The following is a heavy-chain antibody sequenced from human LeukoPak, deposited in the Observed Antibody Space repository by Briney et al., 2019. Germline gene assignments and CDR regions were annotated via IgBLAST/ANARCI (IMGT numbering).Heavy chain of an antibody. V-gene: IGHV3-74*01. Sequence: HPGGSLRLSCVASGFSLSGYWMYWVRQAPGKGLMYISRNNGDGSTTNYADVVKGRFTMSRDNSKNTLYLQISSLRAEDTAVYYCALLGAAGREYFQHWGQGTLVTVSS. CDR2: NNGDGSTT. CDR3: ALLGAAGREYFQH. J-gene: IGHJ1*01. D-gene: IGHD6-13*01. CDR1: GFSLSGYW.